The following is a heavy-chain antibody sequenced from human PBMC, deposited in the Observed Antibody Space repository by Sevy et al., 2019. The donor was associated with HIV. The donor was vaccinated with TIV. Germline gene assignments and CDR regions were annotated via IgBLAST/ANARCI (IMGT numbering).Heavy chain of an antibody. J-gene: IGHJ4*02. V-gene: IGHV1-2*02. Sequence: AGPPVKVSCKASGYTFTGYYVHWLRQAPGQGLEWMGWINPKTGGTYFAKKFQDRVTMTTGTSITTAYLELSGLRFDDTAVYYCARMGDYFDTSGYYPLKYWGQGTLVTVSS. D-gene: IGHD3-22*01. CDR2: INPKTGGT. CDR1: GYTFTGYY. CDR3: ARMGDYFDTSGYYPLKY.